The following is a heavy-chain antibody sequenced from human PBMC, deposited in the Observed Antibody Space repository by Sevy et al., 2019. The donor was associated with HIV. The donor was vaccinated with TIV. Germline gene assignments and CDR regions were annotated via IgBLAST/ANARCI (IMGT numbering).Heavy chain of an antibody. CDR1: GFTFSNFA. J-gene: IGHJ4*02. D-gene: IGHD2-21*01. V-gene: IGHV3-23*01. CDR2: ISATGGST. CDR3: AKDRRSILYFFDH. Sequence: GGSLRLSCAASGFTFSNFAMSWVRQAPGKGLEWVFAISATGGSTYYADSVKGRFTISRDNSKNTLYLQMNNLRAEDTAVYYCAKDRRSILYFFDHLGQRTLVTVSS.